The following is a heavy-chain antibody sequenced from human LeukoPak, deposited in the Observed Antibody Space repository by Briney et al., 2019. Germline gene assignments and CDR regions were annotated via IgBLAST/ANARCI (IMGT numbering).Heavy chain of an antibody. V-gene: IGHV1-2*06. CDR2: INPNSGGT. CDR3: ARHGRRSEYYYVHL. CDR1: GYTFTGYY. J-gene: IGHJ4*02. Sequence: ASVKVSCKASGYTFTGYYMHWVRQATGQGLEWMGRINPNSGGTNYAQKFQGRVTMTRDTSISTAYMELSRLGSDDTAVYYCARHGRRSEYYYVHLWGKGHVVTVSS. D-gene: IGHD3-10*02.